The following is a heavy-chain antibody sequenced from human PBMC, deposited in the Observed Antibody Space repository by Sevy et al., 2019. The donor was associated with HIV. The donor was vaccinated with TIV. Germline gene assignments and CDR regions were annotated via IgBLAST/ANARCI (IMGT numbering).Heavy chain of an antibody. V-gene: IGHV1-18*01. CDR2: ISADNGNT. J-gene: IGHJ6*02. CDR1: GYTFTSYG. D-gene: IGHD3-3*01. Sequence: ASVKVSCKASGYTFTSYGISWVRQAPGQWLEWMGWISADNGNTNYAQKLQGRVTMTTDTSTSTVYMELRSLRSDDTAVYYCARAARFLTIFGVVIVQGSPELYYYGMDVWGQGTTVTVSS. CDR3: ARAARFLTIFGVVIVQGSPELYYYGMDV.